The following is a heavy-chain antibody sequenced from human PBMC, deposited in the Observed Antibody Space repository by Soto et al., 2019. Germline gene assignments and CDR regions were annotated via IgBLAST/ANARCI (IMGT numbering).Heavy chain of an antibody. CDR3: ASFGQINYGMDV. V-gene: IGHV3-9*01. CDR2: ISWNSGSI. J-gene: IGHJ6*02. CDR1: GFTFDDYA. D-gene: IGHD1-26*01. Sequence: PGGSLRLSCAASGFTFDDYAMHWVRQAPGKGLEWVSGISWNSGSIGYADSVKGRFTISADKSISTAYLQWSSLKASDTAMYYCASFGQINYGMDVWGQGTTVTVSS.